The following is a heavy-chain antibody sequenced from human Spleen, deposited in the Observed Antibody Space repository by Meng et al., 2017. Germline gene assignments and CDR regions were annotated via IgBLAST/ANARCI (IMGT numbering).Heavy chain of an antibody. Sequence: SETLSLTCTVSGGSISSSTYYWGWIRQPPGKGLEWIGSIYYSGSTSYNPSLKSRVTISVDTSKNQFSLKVTSVTAADTAVYYCVTGSTWYYFDYWGQGTLVTVSS. J-gene: IGHJ4*02. CDR2: IYYSGST. CDR3: VTGSTWYYFDY. CDR1: GGSISSSTYY. D-gene: IGHD6-13*01. V-gene: IGHV4-39*07.